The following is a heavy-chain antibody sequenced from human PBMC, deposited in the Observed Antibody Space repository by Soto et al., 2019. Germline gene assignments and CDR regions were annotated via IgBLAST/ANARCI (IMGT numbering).Heavy chain of an antibody. CDR2: MNPNSGNT. CDR3: EGEGDRNAPDI. CDR1: GYTFTSYD. J-gene: IGHJ3*02. D-gene: IGHD2-21*02. V-gene: IGHV1-8*01. Sequence: QVQLVQSGAEVKKPGASVKVSCKASGYTFTSYDINWVRQATGQGLEWMGWMNPNSGNTGYAQKFQGRVTMHRNISISTADMELSSLRSEETAVHYCEGEGDRNAPDIWGQGTMVTVSA.